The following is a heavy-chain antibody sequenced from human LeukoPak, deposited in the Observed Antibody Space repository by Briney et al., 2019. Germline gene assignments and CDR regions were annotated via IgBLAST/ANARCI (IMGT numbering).Heavy chain of an antibody. D-gene: IGHD3-3*01. CDR3: ARVSDYDFWSGYFGRMDV. CDR2: IYYSGST. Sequence: SETLSLTCTVSGGSISSYYWSWIRQPPGKGLEWIGYIYYSGSTNYNPSLKSRGTISVDTSKNQFSLKLSSVTAADTAVYYCARVSDYDFWSGYFGRMDVWGQGTTVTVSS. V-gene: IGHV4-59*01. CDR1: GGSISSYY. J-gene: IGHJ6*02.